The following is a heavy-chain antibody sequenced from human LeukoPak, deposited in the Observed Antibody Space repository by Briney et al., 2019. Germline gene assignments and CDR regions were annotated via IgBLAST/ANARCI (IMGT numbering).Heavy chain of an antibody. CDR1: GYSFTSYW. CDR3: ARGRAAAGTGFDY. J-gene: IGHJ4*02. Sequence: GESLKISCKGSGYSFTSYWIGWVRQTPGKGLEWMGFIYPGDSDTRYSPPFQGQVTISADKSISTAYLQWSSLKASDTAMYYCARGRAAAGTGFDYWGQGTLVTVSS. CDR2: IYPGDSDT. D-gene: IGHD6-13*01. V-gene: IGHV5-51*01.